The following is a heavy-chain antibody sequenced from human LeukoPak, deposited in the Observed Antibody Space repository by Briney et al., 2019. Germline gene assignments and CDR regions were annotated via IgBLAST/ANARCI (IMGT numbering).Heavy chain of an antibody. CDR1: GYTFTGYY. D-gene: IGHD2-15*01. Sequence: ASVKVSCKASGYTFTGYYMHWVRQAPGQGLEWMGWINPNSGGTNYAQKFQGRVTVTRDTSISTAYMELTSLRSDDTAVYYCAGACSGGGCHEGGGDYWGQGTLVTVYS. CDR3: AGACSGGGCHEGGGDY. J-gene: IGHJ4*02. V-gene: IGHV1-2*02. CDR2: INPNSGGT.